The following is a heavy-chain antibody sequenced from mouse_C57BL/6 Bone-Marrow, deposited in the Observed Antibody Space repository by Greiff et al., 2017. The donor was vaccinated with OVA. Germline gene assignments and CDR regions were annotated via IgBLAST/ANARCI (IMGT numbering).Heavy chain of an antibody. J-gene: IGHJ4*01. Sequence: VHVKQSGPELVKPGASVKMSCKASGYTFTDYNMHWVKQSHGKSLEWIGYINPNNGGTSYNQKFKGKATLTVNKSSSTAYMELRSLTSEDSAVYYCARDIYYAMDYWGQGTSVTVSS. V-gene: IGHV1-22*01. CDR2: INPNNGGT. CDR1: GYTFTDYN. CDR3: ARDIYYAMDY.